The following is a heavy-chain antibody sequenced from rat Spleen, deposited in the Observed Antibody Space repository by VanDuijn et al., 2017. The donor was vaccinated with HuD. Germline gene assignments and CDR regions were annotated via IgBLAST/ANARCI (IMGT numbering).Heavy chain of an antibody. Sequence: EVQLVESDGGLVQPGRSLKLSCAASGFTFSDYYMAWVRQAPTKGLEWVANISSDGRRNYYRDAVKGRFTISRDNAKSSLYLQMDSLRSADTATYYCARHGYNSYVMDAWGQGASVTVSS. CDR1: GFTFSDYY. V-gene: IGHV5-29*01. CDR3: ARHGYNSYVMDA. CDR2: ISSDGRRN. J-gene: IGHJ4*01. D-gene: IGHD1-9*01.